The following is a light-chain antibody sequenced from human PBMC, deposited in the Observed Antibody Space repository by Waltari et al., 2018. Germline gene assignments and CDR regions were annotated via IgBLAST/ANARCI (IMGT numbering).Light chain of an antibody. V-gene: IGLV1-51*01. CDR3: GTWDSNLSAWI. Sequence: QSVLTQPPSVSAAPGQRVTISCSGGSSNIVSNSVSWYQNLPGTAPKLLIYDNHKRPSGIPDRFSGSKSGTSVTLDITGLQTGDEADYYCGTWDSNLSAWIFGGGTKLTVL. J-gene: IGLJ2*01. CDR2: DNH. CDR1: SSNIVSNS.